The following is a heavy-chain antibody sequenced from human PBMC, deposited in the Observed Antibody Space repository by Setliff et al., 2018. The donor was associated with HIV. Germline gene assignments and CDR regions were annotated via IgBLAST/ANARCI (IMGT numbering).Heavy chain of an antibody. CDR3: AGGTRYGDSKGGYWAFDL. Sequence: SETLSLTCSVSGGSISSYYWSWIRQPPGKGLEWIGYISYSGGTKYNPSLKSRVIISVDTSKNQFSLRLSSVTAADTAVYYCAGGTRYGDSKGGYWAFDLWGRGTLVTVSS. CDR1: GGSISSYY. CDR2: ISYSGGT. V-gene: IGHV4-59*12. J-gene: IGHJ2*01. D-gene: IGHD4-17*01.